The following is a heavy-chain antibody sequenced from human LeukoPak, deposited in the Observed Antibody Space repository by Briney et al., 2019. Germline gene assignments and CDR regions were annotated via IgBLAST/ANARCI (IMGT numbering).Heavy chain of an antibody. V-gene: IGHV3-30-3*01. J-gene: IGHJ1*01. CDR1: GFTFSSYA. CDR3: ARDVRVAAAGTEYFQH. Sequence: GGSLRLSCAASGFTFSSYAMHWVRQAPGKGLEWVAVISYDGSNKYYADSVKGRFTISRDNSKDTLYLQMNSLRAEDTAVYYCARDVRVAAAGTEYFQHWGQGTLVTVSS. CDR2: ISYDGSNK. D-gene: IGHD6-13*01.